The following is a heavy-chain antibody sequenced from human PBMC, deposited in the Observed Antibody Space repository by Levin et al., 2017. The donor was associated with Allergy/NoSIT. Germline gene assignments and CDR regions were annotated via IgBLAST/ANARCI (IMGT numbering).Heavy chain of an antibody. V-gene: IGHV4-34*01. CDR3: ARGKSYIVVVPAAKGRRRWFDP. J-gene: IGHJ5*02. CDR1: GGSFSGYY. Sequence: SETLSLTCAVYGGSFSGYYWSWIRQPPGKGLEWIGEINHSGSTNYNPSLKSRVTISVDTSKNQFSLKLSSVTAADTAVYYCARGKSYIVVVPAAKGRRRWFDPWGQGTLVTVSS. D-gene: IGHD2-2*01. CDR2: INHSGST.